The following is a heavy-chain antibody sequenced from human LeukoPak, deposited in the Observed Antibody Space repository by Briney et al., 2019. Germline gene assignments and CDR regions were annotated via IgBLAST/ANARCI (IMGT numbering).Heavy chain of an antibody. CDR2: IYYSGST. V-gene: IGHV4-59*12. CDR1: GGSISSYY. Sequence: SETLSLTCTVSGGSISSYYWSWIRQPPGKGLEWIGSIYYSGSTYYNPSLKSRVTISVDTSKNQFSLKLSSVTAADTAVYYCATEGGSYRHRRGAFDIWGQGTMVTVSS. D-gene: IGHD1-26*01. J-gene: IGHJ3*02. CDR3: ATEGGSYRHRRGAFDI.